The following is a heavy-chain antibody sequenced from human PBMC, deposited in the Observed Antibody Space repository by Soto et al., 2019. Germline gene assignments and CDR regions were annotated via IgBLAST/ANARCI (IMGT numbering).Heavy chain of an antibody. V-gene: IGHV3-23*01. CDR2: IIGSGGST. CDR3: AKDRNYYDSSGYDY. D-gene: IGHD3-22*01. Sequence: GGSLRLSCAASGFTFNSYAMSWVRQAPGKGLEWVSTIIGSGGSTYYADSVKGRFSVSRDNSKNTLYLQMNSLRAEDTVVYYCAKDRNYYDSSGYDYWGQGTLVTVSS. J-gene: IGHJ4*02. CDR1: GFTFNSYA.